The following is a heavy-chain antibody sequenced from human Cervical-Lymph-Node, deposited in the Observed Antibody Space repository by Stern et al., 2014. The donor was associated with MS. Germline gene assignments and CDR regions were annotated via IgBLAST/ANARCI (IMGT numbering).Heavy chain of an antibody. D-gene: IGHD2-8*01. J-gene: IGHJ4*02. CDR1: GFAFASYD. CDR2: ISNDGSNK. V-gene: IGHV3-30*03. Sequence: VQLVESGGGVVQPGGSLRLSCAPSGFAFASYDLHWVRQAPGKGLEWVAFISNDGSNKYYADSLKDRFIVSRDYSKKTLNLQINSLRREDTAVYYCALPGHFYTNAPDYWGQGTLVTVSS. CDR3: ALPGHFYTNAPDY.